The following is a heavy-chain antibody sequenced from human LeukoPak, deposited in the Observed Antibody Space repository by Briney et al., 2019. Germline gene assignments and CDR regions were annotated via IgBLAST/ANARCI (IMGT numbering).Heavy chain of an antibody. D-gene: IGHD3-22*01. CDR2: ISDNNSNT. Sequence: ATVKVSCKASGYTFTSYGISWVRQAPGQGLEWMGWISDNNSNTNYAQMQQGRVTMTADSSTSIAFMQLRSMRADDAVVYCCARPDPAINSGLVDYWGQGPLVTVSS. CDR3: ARPDPAINSGLVDY. V-gene: IGHV1-18*01. CDR1: GYTFTSYG. J-gene: IGHJ4*02.